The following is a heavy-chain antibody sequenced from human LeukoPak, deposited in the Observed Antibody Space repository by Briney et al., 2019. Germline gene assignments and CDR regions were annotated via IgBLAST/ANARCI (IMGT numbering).Heavy chain of an antibody. CDR2: IIPIFGTA. CDR3: ARGTTGTTHWFDP. Sequence: VASVKVSCKASGGTFSSYAISWVRQAPGQGLEWMGGIIPIFGTANYAQKFQGRVTITADESTSTAYMELSSLRSEDTAVYYCARGTTGTTHWFDPWGQGTLVTVSS. CDR1: GGTFSSYA. J-gene: IGHJ5*02. V-gene: IGHV1-69*13. D-gene: IGHD1-1*01.